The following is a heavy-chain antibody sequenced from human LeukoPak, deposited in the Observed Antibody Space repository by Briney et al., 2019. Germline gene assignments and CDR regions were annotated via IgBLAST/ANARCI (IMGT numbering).Heavy chain of an antibody. J-gene: IGHJ2*01. CDR3: ARSYWYFDL. Sequence: PSETLSLTCTVSGGSISSYYWSWIRQPPGKGLEWIGSIYHSGSTYYNPSLKSRVTISVDTSKNQFSLKLSSVTAAGTAVYYCARSYWYFDLWGRGTLVTVSS. CDR1: GGSISSYY. V-gene: IGHV4-59*08. CDR2: IYHSGST.